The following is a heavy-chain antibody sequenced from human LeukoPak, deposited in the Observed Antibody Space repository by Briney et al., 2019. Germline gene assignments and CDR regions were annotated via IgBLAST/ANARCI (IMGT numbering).Heavy chain of an antibody. CDR2: ISAYNGNT. Sequence: GASVKVSCKASGYTFTSYGISWVRQAPGQGLEWMGWISAYNGNTNYAQNLQGRVTMTTDTSTSTAYMELRSLRSDDTAVYYCARVHHYDYVWGSYRYTDEVDYWGQGTLVTVSS. CDR3: ARVHHYDYVWGSYRYTDEVDY. D-gene: IGHD3-16*02. J-gene: IGHJ4*02. CDR1: GYTFTSYG. V-gene: IGHV1-18*01.